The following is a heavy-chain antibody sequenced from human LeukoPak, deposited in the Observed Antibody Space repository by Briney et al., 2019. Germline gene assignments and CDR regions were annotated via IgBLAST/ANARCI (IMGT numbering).Heavy chain of an antibody. CDR1: GGSISSYY. J-gene: IGHJ6*02. D-gene: IGHD3-16*02. V-gene: IGHV4-59*01. CDR2: IYYSGST. Sequence: SETLSLTCTVSGGSISSYYWSWIRQPPGKGLEWIGYIYYSGSTNYNPSLKSRVTISVDTSKNQFSLKLSSVTAADTAVYYCARDHYDYVWGSYRLKGMDVWGQGTMVTVSS. CDR3: ARDHYDYVWGSYRLKGMDV.